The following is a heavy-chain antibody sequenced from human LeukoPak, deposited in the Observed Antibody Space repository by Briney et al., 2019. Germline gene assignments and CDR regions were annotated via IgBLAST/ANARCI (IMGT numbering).Heavy chain of an antibody. CDR3: ARDYGNPRHFDY. D-gene: IGHD4-11*01. CDR2: ISSSSSYI. Sequence: GGSLRLSCAASGFTFSSYSMNWVRQAPGKGLEWASSISSSSSYIYYADSVKGRFTISRDNAKNSLYLQMNSLRAEDTAVYYCARDYGNPRHFDYWGQGTLVTVSS. V-gene: IGHV3-21*01. CDR1: GFTFSSYS. J-gene: IGHJ4*02.